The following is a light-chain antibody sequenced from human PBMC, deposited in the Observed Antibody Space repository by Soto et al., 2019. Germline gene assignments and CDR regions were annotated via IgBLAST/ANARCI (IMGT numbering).Light chain of an antibody. J-gene: IGLJ2*01. CDR1: SSDVGAHNY. CDR2: EVT. V-gene: IGLV2-8*01. CDR3: GSKAGSNKHVV. Sequence: QSALTQPPSASGSPGQSLTISCTGTSSDVGAHNYVSWYQQHPGKAPKLLISEVTKRPSGVPDRFSGSKSGNTASLTVSGLQADDEADYYCGSKAGSNKHVVFGGGTKLTVL.